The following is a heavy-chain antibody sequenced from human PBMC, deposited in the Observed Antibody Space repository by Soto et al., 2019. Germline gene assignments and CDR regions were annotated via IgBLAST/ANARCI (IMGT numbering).Heavy chain of an antibody. J-gene: IGHJ4*02. Sequence: GGSLRLSCAASEFTFSKHGMHWVRQAPGKGLEWVAVISYDGSNKYYGDSVKDRFTISRDNSKNTLYLHMNSLRPEDTAVYFCAKGPPLLMVYPVLDSWGQGXLVTVHS. CDR3: AKGPPLLMVYPVLDS. CDR1: EFTFSKHG. D-gene: IGHD2-8*01. V-gene: IGHV3-30*18. CDR2: ISYDGSNK.